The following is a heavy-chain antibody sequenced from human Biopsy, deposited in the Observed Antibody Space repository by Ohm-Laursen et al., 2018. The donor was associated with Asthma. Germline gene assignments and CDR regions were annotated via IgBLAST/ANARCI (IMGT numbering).Heavy chain of an antibody. J-gene: IGHJ5*02. D-gene: IGHD3-22*01. V-gene: IGHV4-30-4*01. CDR1: GGSISSDDYY. CDR3: ARDRAMISET. CDR2: IYSSGDT. Sequence: SQTLSLTCTVSGGSISSDDYYWSWIRQVPGKGLEWIAYIYSSGDTYYSPSLKSRVSISLDTSKNQFSLRLTSVTAADTAVYYCARDRAMISETWGQGTLVTVSS.